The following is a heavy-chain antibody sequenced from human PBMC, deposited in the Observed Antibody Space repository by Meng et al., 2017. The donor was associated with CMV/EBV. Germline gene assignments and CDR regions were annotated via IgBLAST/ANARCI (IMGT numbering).Heavy chain of an antibody. CDR2: ISSSSYI. Sequence: TFSSYSMNWVRQAPGKGLEWVSSISSSSYIYYADSVKGRFTISRDNAKNSLYLQMNSLRAEDTAVYYCARDLPYYDFWSGYNWFDPWGQGTLVTVSS. CDR1: TFSSYS. D-gene: IGHD3-3*01. CDR3: ARDLPYYDFWSGYNWFDP. J-gene: IGHJ5*02. V-gene: IGHV3-21*01.